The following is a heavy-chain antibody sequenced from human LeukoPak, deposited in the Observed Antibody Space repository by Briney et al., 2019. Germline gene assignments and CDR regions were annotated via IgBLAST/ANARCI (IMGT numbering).Heavy chain of an antibody. CDR2: FSCSGST. V-gene: IGHV4-39*07. CDR3: ARGPELTYYYDSSGYYNDAFDI. Sequence: SETLSLTCSVSGGSISSCTYSWGWIRQPPGKGLEWIGSFSCSGSTYYNPSLKSRVTISVDTSKNQFSLKLSSVTAADTAVYYCARGPELTYYYDSSGYYNDAFDIWGQGTMVTVSS. J-gene: IGHJ3*02. D-gene: IGHD3-22*01. CDR1: GGSISSCTYS.